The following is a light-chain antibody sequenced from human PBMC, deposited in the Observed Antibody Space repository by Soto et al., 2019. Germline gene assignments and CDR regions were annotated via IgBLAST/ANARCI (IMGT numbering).Light chain of an antibody. Sequence: QSVLTQPASVSGSPGQSITISCTGTSSDVGGYNYVSWYQQHPGKVPKLMIYEVFRRPSGISDRFSGSKSGNMASLTISGLQAEDEADYYCCSYTTISTFVFGGGTKVTVL. V-gene: IGLV2-14*03. CDR3: CSYTTISTFV. CDR2: EVF. J-gene: IGLJ2*01. CDR1: SSDVGGYNY.